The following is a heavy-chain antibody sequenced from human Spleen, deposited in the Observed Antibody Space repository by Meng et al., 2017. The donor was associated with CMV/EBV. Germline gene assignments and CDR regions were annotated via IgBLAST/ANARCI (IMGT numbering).Heavy chain of an antibody. CDR3: ARDRIGYCSSTSCYNPPDY. D-gene: IGHD2-2*01. Sequence: SLKVSCKAAGPHFTSYGISWERQAPGQGLEWMGWISAYNGNTNYAQKLQGRVTMTTDTSTSTAYMELRSLRSDDTAVYYCARDRIGYCSSTSCYNPPDYWGQGTLVTVSS. CDR2: ISAYNGNT. V-gene: IGHV1-18*01. CDR1: GPHFTSYG. J-gene: IGHJ4*02.